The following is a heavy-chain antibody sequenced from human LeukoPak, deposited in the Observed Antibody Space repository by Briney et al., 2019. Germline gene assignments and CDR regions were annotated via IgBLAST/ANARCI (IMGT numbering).Heavy chain of an antibody. Sequence: SETLSLTCTVSGVSINSNNYYWGWIRQPPGKGLEWIGSIYSSGSAYYNPSLKSRVTISVDTSKNQFSLRQSSVTAADTAVYYCQSRYLEWLLEYWGQGTLVTVSS. D-gene: IGHD3-3*01. CDR3: QSRYLEWLLEY. CDR1: GVSINSNNYY. CDR2: IYSSGSA. V-gene: IGHV4-39*01. J-gene: IGHJ4*02.